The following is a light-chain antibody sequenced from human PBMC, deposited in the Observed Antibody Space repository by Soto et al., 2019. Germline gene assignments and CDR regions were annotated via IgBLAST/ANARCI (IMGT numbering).Light chain of an antibody. CDR3: QQYGSAPPIT. Sequence: ELVLTQSPGTLSLSPGERATLSCRASQSVSSSYLAWYQQKPGQGPRLLIYGASSRATSIPARFSGSGSGTAFTLTISRLEPADFAVYYCQQYGSAPPITFGTGTRLELK. CDR1: QSVSSSY. J-gene: IGKJ5*01. V-gene: IGKV3-20*01. CDR2: GAS.